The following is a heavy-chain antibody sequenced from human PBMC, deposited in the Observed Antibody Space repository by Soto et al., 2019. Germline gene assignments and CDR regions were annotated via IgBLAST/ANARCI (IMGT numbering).Heavy chain of an antibody. CDR2: INFSGT. CDR3: AREYYQGSANTFDY. J-gene: IGHJ4*02. CDR1: GFTFSTYP. D-gene: IGHD3-10*01. Sequence: EVQLLESGGGLVQPGESLRLSCAASGFTFSTYPMAWVRQAPGKGLEWVSGINFSGTYYADSVKGRFTISRDNSQNTVALQMNSLRVEDTAVYYCAREYYQGSANTFDYWGQGTLVTVSS. V-gene: IGHV3-23*01.